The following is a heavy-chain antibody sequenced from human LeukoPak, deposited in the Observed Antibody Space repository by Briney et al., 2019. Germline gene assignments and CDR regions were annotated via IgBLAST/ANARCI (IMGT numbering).Heavy chain of an antibody. CDR3: ARGSIAANFDY. Sequence: VQVSCKASGYTFTGYYLYWVRQAPGQGLEWMAWINPNSGGTGYAQKFQGRVTMTRDTSISTAYMELSRLRSDDTAVYYCARGSIAANFDYWGQGTLVTVSS. J-gene: IGHJ4*02. V-gene: IGHV1-2*02. CDR2: INPNSGGT. D-gene: IGHD6-6*01. CDR1: GYTFTGYY.